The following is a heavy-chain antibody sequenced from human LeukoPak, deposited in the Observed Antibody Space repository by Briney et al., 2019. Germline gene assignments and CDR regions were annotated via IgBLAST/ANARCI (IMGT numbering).Heavy chain of an antibody. V-gene: IGHV3-15*01. CDR2: IKSGDGGTT. Sequence: GGSLRLSCAASGFTFTNAWMTWVRQAPGKGREWVGRIKSGDGGTTDYAAPVKGRFTISRDDSKNTVYLQMNSLKTEDTAVYYCATNSDLDYWGQGSLVTVSS. CDR3: ATNSDLDY. D-gene: IGHD2-21*01. J-gene: IGHJ4*02. CDR1: GFTFTNAW.